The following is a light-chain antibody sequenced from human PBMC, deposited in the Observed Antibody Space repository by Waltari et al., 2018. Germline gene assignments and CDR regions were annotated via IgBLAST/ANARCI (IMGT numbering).Light chain of an antibody. J-gene: IGLJ2*01. CDR2: EGI. CDR3: CSYAGTRSLVV. CDR1: SSDVGSYNL. Sequence: QSALTQPASVSGSPGQSITISCTGTSSDVGSYNLVSWYQQHPGKAPKPMIYEGIKWPSGVSNRVSGSQSGNTASLPISGLQAEDEADYYCCSYAGTRSLVVFGGGTRLTVL. V-gene: IGLV2-23*03.